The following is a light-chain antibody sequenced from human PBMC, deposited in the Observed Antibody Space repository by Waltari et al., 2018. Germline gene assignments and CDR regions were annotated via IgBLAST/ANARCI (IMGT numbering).Light chain of an antibody. CDR1: QNIGTY. Sequence: LTQSPGTLSLSPGERATLSCRASQNIGTYLVWYQQKPGQPPRLLMDAASRRATGIPDSFSGSGSGTDFSLTISRLEPEDFAVYYCQNHERLPATFGQGTKVEIK. J-gene: IGKJ1*01. CDR2: AAS. CDR3: QNHERLPAT. V-gene: IGKV3-20*01.